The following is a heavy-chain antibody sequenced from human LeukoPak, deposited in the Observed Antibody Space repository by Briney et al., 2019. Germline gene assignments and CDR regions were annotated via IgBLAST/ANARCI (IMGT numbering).Heavy chain of an antibody. J-gene: IGHJ4*02. V-gene: IGHV1-2*02. CDR1: GYTFTDYY. D-gene: IGHD2-15*01. CDR2: INPNSGGT. Sequence: GASVKVSCKASGYTFTDYYMHWVRQARGQGLEWMGWINPNSGGTKYAQKFQGRVTMTRDTSISTAYMELSRLRSDDTAVYYCARELVPALNYYFDYWGQGTLVTVSS. CDR3: ARELVPALNYYFDY.